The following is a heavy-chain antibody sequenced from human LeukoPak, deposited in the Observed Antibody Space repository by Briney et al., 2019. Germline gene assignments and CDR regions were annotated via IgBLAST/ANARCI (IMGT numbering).Heavy chain of an antibody. D-gene: IGHD3-3*01. Sequence: GGSLILSCAAPGFTVSSNYMSWVRQAPGKGLEWVSVIYSGGSTYYADSVKGRFTISRDNSKNTLYLQMNSLRAEDTAVYYCARDRSGYFQNWGQGTLVTVSS. V-gene: IGHV3-66*01. CDR3: ARDRSGYFQN. CDR2: IYSGGST. CDR1: GFTVSSNY. J-gene: IGHJ1*01.